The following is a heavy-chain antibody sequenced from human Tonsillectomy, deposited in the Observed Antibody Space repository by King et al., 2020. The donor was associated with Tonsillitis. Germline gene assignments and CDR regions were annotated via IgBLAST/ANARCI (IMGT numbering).Heavy chain of an antibody. CDR2: ISVYNGNK. V-gene: IGHV1-18*01. J-gene: IGHJ4*02. Sequence: QLVQSGAEVKKPGASVKVSCKASGYTFTSYGVSWVRQAPGQGLEWMGWISVYNGNKNYAQKFQGRVTMTTDTSTSTAYMELRSLRSDDTAVYYCAREDYYDSSGFGDYWGQGTLVTVSS. CDR3: AREDYYDSSGFGDY. CDR1: GYTFTSYG. D-gene: IGHD3-22*01.